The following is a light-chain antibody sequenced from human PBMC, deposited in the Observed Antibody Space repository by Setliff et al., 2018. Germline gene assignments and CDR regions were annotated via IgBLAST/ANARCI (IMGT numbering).Light chain of an antibody. Sequence: QSVLTQPASVSGSPGQSITISCSGTIGDVGAYDFASWYQHHPGKAPKLVIYEVTNRPSGISNRFSGSKSGNSASLIISGLQAEDEADYYCSAYTSSSTDVFGTGTKVTVL. V-gene: IGLV2-14*01. CDR3: SAYTSSSTDV. J-gene: IGLJ1*01. CDR2: EVT. CDR1: IGDVGAYDF.